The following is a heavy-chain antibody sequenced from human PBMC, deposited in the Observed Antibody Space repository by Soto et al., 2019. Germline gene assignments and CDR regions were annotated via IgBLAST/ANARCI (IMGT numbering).Heavy chain of an antibody. CDR2: ISYDGSNK. V-gene: IGHV3-30*18. CDR1: GFTFSSYG. CDR3: AKGDSSGVFDYYGMDV. J-gene: IGHJ6*02. Sequence: VQLVESGGGVVQPGRSLRLSCAASGFTFSSYGMHWVRQAPGKGLEWVAVISYDGSNKYYADSVKGRFTISRDNSKNTLYLQMNSLRAEDTAVYYCAKGDSSGVFDYYGMDVWGQGTTVTVSS. D-gene: IGHD3-22*01.